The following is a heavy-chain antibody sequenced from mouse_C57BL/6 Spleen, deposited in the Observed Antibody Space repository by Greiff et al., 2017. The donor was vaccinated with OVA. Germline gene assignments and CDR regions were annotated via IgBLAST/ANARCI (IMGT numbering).Heavy chain of an antibody. D-gene: IGHD1-1*01. Sequence: VQLQQSGPELVKPGASVKISCKASGYSFTDYNMNWVKQSNGQSLEWIGVINPNYGTTSYNQKFKGKATLTVDQSSSTAYMQLNSLTSEDSAVYDCAKWGGSSYEGAMDYWGQGTSVTVSS. V-gene: IGHV1-39*01. CDR3: AKWGGSSYEGAMDY. CDR2: INPNYGTT. CDR1: GYSFTDYN. J-gene: IGHJ4*01.